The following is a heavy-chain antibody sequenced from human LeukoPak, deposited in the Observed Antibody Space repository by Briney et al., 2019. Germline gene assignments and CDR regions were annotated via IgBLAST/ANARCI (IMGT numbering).Heavy chain of an antibody. CDR2: ISYDGGNK. Sequence: GGSLRLSCAPPELSFRIYVMHWVRRAPGKGLGWGAVISYDGGNKYYADSVKGRFTISRDNSKNTLYVQMNSLRAEDTAVYYCARTYYYDSSGYYSGVDWYFDLWGRGTLVTVSS. CDR1: ELSFRIYV. V-gene: IGHV3-30*04. J-gene: IGHJ2*01. D-gene: IGHD3-22*01. CDR3: ARTYYYDSSGYYSGVDWYFDL.